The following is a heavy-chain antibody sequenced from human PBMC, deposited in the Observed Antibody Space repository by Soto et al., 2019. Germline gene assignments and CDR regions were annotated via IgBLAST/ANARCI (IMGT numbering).Heavy chain of an antibody. D-gene: IGHD6-6*01. Sequence: PGASLKISCKGSGYSFTSYWIGWVRQMPGKGLEWMGIIYPGDSDTRYSPSFQGQVTISADKSISTAYLQLTSLKASDTAMYYCVRHPKIVSSSRWFDPWGQGTLVTVSS. CDR2: IYPGDSDT. CDR3: VRHPKIVSSSRWFDP. CDR1: GYSFTSYW. J-gene: IGHJ5*02. V-gene: IGHV5-51*01.